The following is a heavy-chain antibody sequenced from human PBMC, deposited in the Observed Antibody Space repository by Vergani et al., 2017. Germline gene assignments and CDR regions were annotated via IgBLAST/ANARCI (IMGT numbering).Heavy chain of an antibody. J-gene: IGHJ6*03. V-gene: IGHV4-61*10. CDR3: ARTTNSSGWHRYYYYYMDV. Sequence: QVQLQESGPGLVKPSETLSLTCTVSGGSVSSGSYYWSWIRQPAGKGLEWIGYIYYSGRTNYNPSLKSRVTISVDTSKNQFSLKLSSVTAADTAVYYCARTTNSSGWHRYYYYYMDVWGKGTTVTVSS. CDR2: IYYSGRT. CDR1: GGSVSSGSYY. D-gene: IGHD6-19*01.